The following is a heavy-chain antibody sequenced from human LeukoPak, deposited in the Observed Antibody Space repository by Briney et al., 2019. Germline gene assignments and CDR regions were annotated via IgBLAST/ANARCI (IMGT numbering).Heavy chain of an antibody. CDR3: ARVRSSWYYFDY. J-gene: IGHJ4*02. CDR1: GFTVSSNY. Sequence: PGGSLRLSCAASGFTVSSNYMSWVRQAPGKGLEWVSVIYSGGSTYYADSVKGRSTISRDNSKNTLYLQMNSLRAEDTAVYYCARVRSSWYYFDYWGQGTLVTVSS. D-gene: IGHD6-13*01. CDR2: IYSGGST. V-gene: IGHV3-53*01.